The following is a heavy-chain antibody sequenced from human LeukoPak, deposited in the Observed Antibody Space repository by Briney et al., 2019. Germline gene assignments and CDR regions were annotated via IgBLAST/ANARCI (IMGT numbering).Heavy chain of an antibody. CDR1: GFTFSSYS. CDR3: ARDKGYCSSTSCRKNWFDP. V-gene: IGHV3-21*01. J-gene: IGHJ5*02. Sequence: GGSLRLSCAASGFTFSSYSMNWVRQAPGKGLEWVSSISSSSSYIYYADSVKGRFTISRDNAKNSLYLQMNSLRAEDTAVYYCARDKGYCSSTSCRKNWFDPWGQGTLVTVSS. D-gene: IGHD2-2*01. CDR2: ISSSSSYI.